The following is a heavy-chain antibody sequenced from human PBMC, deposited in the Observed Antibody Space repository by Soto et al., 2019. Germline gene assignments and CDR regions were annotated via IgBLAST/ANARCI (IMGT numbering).Heavy chain of an antibody. V-gene: IGHV3-7*01. CDR2: IKQDGSEK. Sequence: GGSLRLSCAASGFTVSSNYMSWVRQAPGKGLEWVANIKQDGSEKYYVDSVKGRFTISRDNAMNSLYLQMNSLRAEDTAVYYCAFGKPSDYWGQGTLVTVSS. CDR1: GFTVSSNY. D-gene: IGHD3-10*01. J-gene: IGHJ4*02. CDR3: AFGKPSDY.